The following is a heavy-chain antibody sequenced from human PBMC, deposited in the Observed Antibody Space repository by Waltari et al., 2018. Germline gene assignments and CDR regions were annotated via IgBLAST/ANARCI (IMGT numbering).Heavy chain of an antibody. CDR2: IKQDGSEK. Sequence: EVQLVESGGGLVQPGGSLRLSCAASGFTFSSYWMSWVRQAPGKGLEWVGNIKQDGSEKYYVDSVKGRFTISRDNAKNSLYLQMNSLRAEDTAVYYCARGNGVWLWYFDLWGRGTLVTVSS. V-gene: IGHV3-7*04. CDR1: GFTFSSYW. J-gene: IGHJ2*01. CDR3: ARGNGVWLWYFDL. D-gene: IGHD2-8*01.